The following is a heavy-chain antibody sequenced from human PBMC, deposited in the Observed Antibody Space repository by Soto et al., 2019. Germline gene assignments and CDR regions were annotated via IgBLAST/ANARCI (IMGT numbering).Heavy chain of an antibody. J-gene: IGHJ6*02. CDR2: IYPGDSDT. CDR1: GYSFTSYW. V-gene: IGHV5-51*01. CDR3: ASTGSSGYYTYYYYGMDV. Sequence: GESLKISCKGSGYSFTSYWIGWVRQMPGKGLEWMGIIYPGDSDTRYSPSFQGQVTISADKSISTAYLQWSSLKASDTAMYYCASTGSSGYYTYYYYGMDVWGQGTTVTVSS. D-gene: IGHD3-22*01.